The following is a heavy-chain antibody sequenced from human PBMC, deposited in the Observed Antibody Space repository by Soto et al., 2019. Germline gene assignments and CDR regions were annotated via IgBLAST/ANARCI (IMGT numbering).Heavy chain of an antibody. J-gene: IGHJ4*02. CDR3: AKKVNSGPGSQYFDY. CDR2: ISYDGSNK. CDR1: GFTFSSYG. V-gene: IGHV3-30*18. Sequence: PGGSLRLSCAASGFTFSSYGMHWVRQAPGKGLEWVAVISYDGSNKYYADSVKGRFTISRDNSKNTLFLQMDNLRAEDTAIYYCAKKVNSGPGSQYFDYWGQGTLVTVSS. D-gene: IGHD3-10*01.